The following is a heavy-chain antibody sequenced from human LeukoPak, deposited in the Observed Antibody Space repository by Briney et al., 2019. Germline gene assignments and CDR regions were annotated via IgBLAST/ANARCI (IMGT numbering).Heavy chain of an antibody. CDR2: ISASGGST. J-gene: IGHJ4*02. Sequence: PGGSLRLSCAASGFTFNNNGMSWVRQAPGKGLEWVSVISASGGSTYYADSVKGRFTISRDNSKNTLYLQINSLRVEDTALYYCTKFSLRGTYSFDHWGQGTLVTVSS. CDR3: TKFSLRGTYSFDH. D-gene: IGHD3-16*02. CDR1: GFTFNNNG. V-gene: IGHV3-23*01.